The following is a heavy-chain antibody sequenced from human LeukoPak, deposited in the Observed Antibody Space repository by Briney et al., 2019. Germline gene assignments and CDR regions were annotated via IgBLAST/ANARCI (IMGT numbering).Heavy chain of an antibody. V-gene: IGHV4-61*08. CDR3: ARHWPQGNAFDI. J-gene: IGHJ3*02. Sequence: SEALSLTCTVSGGSISSGGYYWSWIRQHPGKGLEWIGYIYYSGSTNYNPSLKSRVTISVDTSKNQFSLKLSSVTAADTAVYYCARHWPQGNAFDIWGQGTMVTVSS. CDR1: GGSISSGGYY. CDR2: IYYSGST. D-gene: IGHD1-1*01.